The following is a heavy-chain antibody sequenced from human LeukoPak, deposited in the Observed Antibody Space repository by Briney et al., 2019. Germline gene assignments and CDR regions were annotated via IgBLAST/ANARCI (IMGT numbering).Heavy chain of an antibody. Sequence: GESLKISCKGSGYSFTSYWIGWVRQMPGKGLEWMGIIYPGDSDTRYSPSFQGQVTISADKSISTAYLQWSSLKASDTAVYYCARMSLSGGVRGAFDYWGQGTLVTVSS. J-gene: IGHJ4*02. CDR3: ARMSLSGGVRGAFDY. D-gene: IGHD3-16*01. V-gene: IGHV5-51*01. CDR1: GYSFTSYW. CDR2: IYPGDSDT.